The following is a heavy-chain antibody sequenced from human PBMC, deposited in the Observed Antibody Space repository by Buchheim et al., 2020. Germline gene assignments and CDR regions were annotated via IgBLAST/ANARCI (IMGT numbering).Heavy chain of an antibody. CDR3: ATWTHYGPDF. D-gene: IGHD3-10*01. Sequence: VQLVESGGGLVKPGGSLRLSCAASGFTLSYYWMSWVRQAPGKGLEWVANIKEDGSDKNYVGSVEGRFTISRDNAKNSLYLQMNSLRAEDTAVYYCATWTHYGPDFWGQGTL. J-gene: IGHJ4*02. CDR1: GFTLSYYW. V-gene: IGHV3-7*01. CDR2: IKEDGSDK.